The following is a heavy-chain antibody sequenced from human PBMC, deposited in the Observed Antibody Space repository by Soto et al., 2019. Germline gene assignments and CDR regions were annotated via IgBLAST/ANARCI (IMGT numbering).Heavy chain of an antibody. D-gene: IGHD4-17*01. Sequence: VELVQSGAEVKKPGASVRVSCKDSGYTFSSFGLSWVRLAPGQGPEWKGWISPETGKTEYSHKFQGRGTMTTDTATRTLCLDLGCLTFDDTAGYYCTRYLFFISTSTVTTDALGGQGTLVTVSS. CDR2: ISPETGKT. CDR1: GYTFSSFG. V-gene: IGHV1-18*04. CDR3: TRYLFFISTSTVTTDAL. J-gene: IGHJ1*01.